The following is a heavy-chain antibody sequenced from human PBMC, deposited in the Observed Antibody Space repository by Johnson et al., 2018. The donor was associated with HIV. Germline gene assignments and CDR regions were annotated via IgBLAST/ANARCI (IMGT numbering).Heavy chain of an antibody. V-gene: IGHV3-20*04. D-gene: IGHD6-19*01. CDR1: AFPFDDHA. CDR3: ARDAHRGMAGTWDAFDI. Sequence: VQLVESGGGVVRPGGSLSLSCAASAFPFDDHALHWVRHTPGKGLQWFSLLLQARFTISRDNAKNALYLQMNRLRAEDTALYFCARDAHRGMAGTWDAFDIWGQGTMVTVSS. J-gene: IGHJ3*02. CDR2: L.